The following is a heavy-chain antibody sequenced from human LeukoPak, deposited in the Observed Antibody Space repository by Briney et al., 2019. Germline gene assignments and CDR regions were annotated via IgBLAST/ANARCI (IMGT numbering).Heavy chain of an antibody. V-gene: IGHV4-59*01. CDR2: IYYSGST. CDR1: GGSISSYY. D-gene: IGHD3-22*01. Sequence: PSETLSLTCTVSGGSISSYYWSWIRQPPGKGLEWIGYIYYSGSTNYNPSLKSRVTISVDTSKNQFSLKLSSVTAADTAVYYCARVSDSSGYYYYYYGMGVWGQGTTVTVSS. J-gene: IGHJ6*02. CDR3: ARVSDSSGYYYYYYGMGV.